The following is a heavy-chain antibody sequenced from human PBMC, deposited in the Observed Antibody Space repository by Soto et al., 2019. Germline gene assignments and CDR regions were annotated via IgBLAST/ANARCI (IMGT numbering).Heavy chain of an antibody. V-gene: IGHV6-1*01. CDR1: GASVSSNIAA. Sequence: PSQTLSLTGAISGASVSSNIAAWNCIRQSPSRGLEWLGRTYYRSKWYNDYAVSVKSRITINPDTSKNQSSLQLNSVTPEDTAVYYCARKENRSPHYYGMDVWGQGTTVTVSS. D-gene: IGHD6-19*01. CDR2: TYYRSKWYN. J-gene: IGHJ6*02. CDR3: ARKENRSPHYYGMDV.